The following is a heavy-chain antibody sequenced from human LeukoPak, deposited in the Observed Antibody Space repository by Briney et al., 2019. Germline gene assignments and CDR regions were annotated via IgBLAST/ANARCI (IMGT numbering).Heavy chain of an antibody. D-gene: IGHD3-10*01. CDR2: LSHSGAT. Sequence: SETLSLTCSVSGSSITSVSYWAWIRQTPEKGLEWIGSLSHSGATYYNPSLTSRLITSVDTSNNRFSLTLRSVTAADTAVYYCARVGSSNSQYDFWGPGTLVTVSS. J-gene: IGHJ4*02. V-gene: IGHV4-38-2*02. CDR3: ARVGSSNSQYDF. CDR1: GSSITSVSY.